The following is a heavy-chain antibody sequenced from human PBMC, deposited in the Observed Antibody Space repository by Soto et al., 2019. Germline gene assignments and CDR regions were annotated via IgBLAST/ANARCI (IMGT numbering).Heavy chain of an antibody. V-gene: IGHV4-59*08. D-gene: IGHD6-6*01. J-gene: IGHJ6*03. CDR1: GGSISSYY. CDR3: ARQQDSSSPPTYYYYYYMDV. CDR2: IYYSGST. Sequence: SETLSLTCTVSGGSISSYYWSWIRQPPGKGLEWIGYIYYSGSTNYNPSLKSRVTISVDTSKNQFSLKLSSVTAADTAVYYCARQQDSSSPPTYYYYYYMDVWGKGTTVTVSS.